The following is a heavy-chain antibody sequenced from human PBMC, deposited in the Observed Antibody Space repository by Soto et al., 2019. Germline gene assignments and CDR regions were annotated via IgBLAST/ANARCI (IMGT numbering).Heavy chain of an antibody. V-gene: IGHV3-30-3*01. D-gene: IGHD1-26*01. CDR2: ISYDGSKK. CDR3: ARSRLRGATNYYYYGMDV. CDR1: GFTFSSYA. Sequence: QVQLVESGGGVVQPGRSLRLSCAASGFTFSSYAMHWVRPAPGKGLEWVAGISYDGSKKYYADYVKGRFTNSRDNSKNTLYLQMNSLRAEDTAVYYCARSRLRGATNYYYYGMDVWGQGTTVTVSS. J-gene: IGHJ6*02.